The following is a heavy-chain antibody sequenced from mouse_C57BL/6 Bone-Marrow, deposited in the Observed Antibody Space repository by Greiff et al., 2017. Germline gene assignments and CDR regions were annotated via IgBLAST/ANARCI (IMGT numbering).Heavy chain of an antibody. CDR2: ISDGGSYT. CDR1: GFTFSSYA. V-gene: IGHV5-4*01. J-gene: IGHJ1*03. D-gene: IGHD2-4*01. Sequence: EVMLVESGGGLVKPGGSLKLSCAASGFTFSSYAMSWVRQTPEKRLEWVATISDGGSYTYYPDNVKGRFTISRDNAKNNLYLQMSHLKSEDTAMDYCARERYDYDGERYFDVWGTGTTVTVSS. CDR3: ARERYDYDGERYFDV.